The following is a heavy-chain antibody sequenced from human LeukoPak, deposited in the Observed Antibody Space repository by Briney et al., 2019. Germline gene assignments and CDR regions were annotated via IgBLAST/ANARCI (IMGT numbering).Heavy chain of an antibody. Sequence: SETLSLTCAVYGGSFSGYYWSWIRQPPGKGLEWIGEINHSGSTNYNPSLKSRVTISVDTSKNQFSLKLSSVTAADTAVYYCARAAEITMIVVVIDYWGQGTRVTVSS. CDR2: INHSGST. V-gene: IGHV4-34*01. D-gene: IGHD3-22*01. J-gene: IGHJ4*02. CDR1: GGSFSGYY. CDR3: ARAAEITMIVVVIDY.